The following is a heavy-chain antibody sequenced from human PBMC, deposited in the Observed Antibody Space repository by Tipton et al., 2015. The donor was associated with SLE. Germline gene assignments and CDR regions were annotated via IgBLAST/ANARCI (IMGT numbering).Heavy chain of an antibody. Sequence: SLRLSCAASGFTFSDYYMSWIRQAPGKGLEWVSAISGSGGSTYYADSVKGRFTISRDNSKNTLYLQMNSLRAEDTAVYYCAKDRETGAKWYFDLWGRGTLVTVPS. CDR3: AKDRETGAKWYFDL. V-gene: IGHV3-23*01. D-gene: IGHD7-27*01. CDR1: GFTFSDYY. CDR2: ISGSGGST. J-gene: IGHJ2*01.